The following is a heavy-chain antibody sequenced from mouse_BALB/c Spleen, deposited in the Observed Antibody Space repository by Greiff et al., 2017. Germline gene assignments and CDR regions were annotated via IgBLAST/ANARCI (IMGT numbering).Heavy chain of an antibody. CDR3: ARFPLLLRYFDY. Sequence: QVQLQQSAAELARPGASVKMSCKASGYTFTSYTMHWVKQRPGQGLEWIGYINPSSGYTEYNQKFKDKTTLTADKSSSTAYMQLSSLTSEDSAVYYCARFPLLLRYFDYWGQGTTLTVSS. J-gene: IGHJ2*01. CDR2: INPSSGYT. V-gene: IGHV1-4*02. CDR1: GYTFTSYT. D-gene: IGHD1-1*01.